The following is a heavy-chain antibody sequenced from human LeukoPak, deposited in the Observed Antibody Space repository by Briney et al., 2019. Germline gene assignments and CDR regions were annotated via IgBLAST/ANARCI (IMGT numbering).Heavy chain of an antibody. J-gene: IGHJ6*03. Sequence: PSGGSLRLSCAASGFTFSSYAMSWVRQAPGKGLEWVSTISGSGGSTYYADSVKGRFTISRDNSKNTLYLQMNSLRAEDTAVYYCARSCSGGSCYYYYYMDVWGKGTTVTVSS. V-gene: IGHV3-23*01. CDR3: ARSCSGGSCYYYYYMDV. CDR2: ISGSGGST. CDR1: GFTFSSYA. D-gene: IGHD2-15*01.